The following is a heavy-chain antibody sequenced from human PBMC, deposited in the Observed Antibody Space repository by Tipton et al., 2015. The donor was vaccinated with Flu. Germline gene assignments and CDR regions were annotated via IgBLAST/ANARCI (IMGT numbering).Heavy chain of an antibody. J-gene: IGHJ6*02. CDR3: AKDKGNSLGYGMDV. CDR1: GFTFDDSA. V-gene: IGHV3-9*01. Sequence: SLRLSCAASGFTFDDSAMHWVRQAPGKGLEWVSGISWNSGGKRYAGSVKGRFTISRDNAKNSLYLQMNSLRPEDTAVCYCAKDKGNSLGYGMDVWGQGTTVTVSS. D-gene: IGHD3-16*01. CDR2: ISWNSGGK.